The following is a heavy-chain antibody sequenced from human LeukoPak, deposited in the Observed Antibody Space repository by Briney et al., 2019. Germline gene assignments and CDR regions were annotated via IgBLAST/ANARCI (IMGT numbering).Heavy chain of an antibody. CDR3: AREGIYCVNGVCYLDY. CDR2: ISWNGGNT. D-gene: IGHD2-8*01. CDR1: GFKFDDYG. J-gene: IGHJ4*02. Sequence: GGSLRLSCAASGFKFDDYGMSWVRQAPEKGLEWVSGISWNGGNTGYADSVKGRFTISRDNAKNSLFLQVNSLRADDTAFYYCAREGIYCVNGVCYLDYWGQATLVTVSS. V-gene: IGHV3-20*04.